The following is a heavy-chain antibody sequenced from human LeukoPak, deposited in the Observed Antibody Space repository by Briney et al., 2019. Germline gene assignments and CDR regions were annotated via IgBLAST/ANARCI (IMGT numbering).Heavy chain of an antibody. J-gene: IGHJ4*02. CDR1: GVTFSSYA. V-gene: IGHV3-23*01. Sequence: GGSLRLSCAASGVTFSSYAMSWVRQAPGKGLEWVSAISGSGGSTYYADSVKGRFTISRDNSKNTLYLQMNSLRAEDTAVYYCAKDLDYGSGRSAKDYWGQGTLVTVSS. D-gene: IGHD3-10*01. CDR3: AKDLDYGSGRSAKDY. CDR2: ISGSGGST.